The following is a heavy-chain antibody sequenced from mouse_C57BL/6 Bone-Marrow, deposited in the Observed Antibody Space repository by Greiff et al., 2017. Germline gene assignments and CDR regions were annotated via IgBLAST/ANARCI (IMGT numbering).Heavy chain of an antibody. V-gene: IGHV5-6*01. CDR3: ARQGYYARDY. Sequence: EVMLVESGGDLVKPGGSLKLSCAASGFTFSSYGMSWVRQTPDKRLEWVATISSGGSYTYYPDSVKGRFTISRDNAKNTLYLQMSSLKSEDTAMYDCARQGYYARDYGGQGTSGTVSA. CDR1: GFTFSSYG. J-gene: IGHJ4*01. CDR2: ISSGGSYT.